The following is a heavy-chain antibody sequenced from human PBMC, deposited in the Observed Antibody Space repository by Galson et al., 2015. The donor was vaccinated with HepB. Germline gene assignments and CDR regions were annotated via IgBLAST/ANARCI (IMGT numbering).Heavy chain of an antibody. D-gene: IGHD1-26*01. J-gene: IGHJ3*02. CDR1: GFTSSRYV. Sequence: SLGLSCAASGFTSSRYVISWVRQAPGKGLEWVSAISGSGGSTYYADSVKGRFTISRDNSKSTLYLQMNSLRAEDTAVYYCARDPRGTYGAFDIWGQGTMVAVSS. CDR2: ISGSGGST. V-gene: IGHV3-23*01. CDR3: ARDPRGTYGAFDI.